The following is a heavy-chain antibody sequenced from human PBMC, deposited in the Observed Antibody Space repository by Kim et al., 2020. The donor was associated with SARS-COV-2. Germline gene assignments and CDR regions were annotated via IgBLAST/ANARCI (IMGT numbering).Heavy chain of an antibody. Sequence: SETLSLTCTVSGYSISSGYYWGWIRQPPGKGLEWIGSIYHSGSTYYNPSLKSRVTISVDTSKNQFSLKLSSVTAADTAVYYCARAAYCGGDCYPSPFDYWGQGTLVTVSS. V-gene: IGHV4-38-2*02. CDR2: IYHSGST. J-gene: IGHJ4*02. CDR1: GYSISSGYY. CDR3: ARAAYCGGDCYPSPFDY. D-gene: IGHD2-21*02.